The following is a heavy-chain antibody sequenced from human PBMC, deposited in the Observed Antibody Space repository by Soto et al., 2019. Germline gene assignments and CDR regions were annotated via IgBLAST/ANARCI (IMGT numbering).Heavy chain of an antibody. CDR1: GGSFSGYY. D-gene: IGHD2-2*01. CDR2: INHSGST. J-gene: IGHJ6*02. Sequence: PSETLSLTCAVYGGSFSGYYWSWIRQPPGKGLEWIGEINHSGSTNYNPSLKSRVTISVDTSKNQFSLKLSSVTAADTAVYYCARGTVPAATHYYYYGMDVWGQGTTVTVSS. V-gene: IGHV4-34*01. CDR3: ARGTVPAATHYYYYGMDV.